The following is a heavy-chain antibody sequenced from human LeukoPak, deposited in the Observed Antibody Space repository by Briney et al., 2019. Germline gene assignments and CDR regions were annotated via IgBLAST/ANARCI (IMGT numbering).Heavy chain of an antibody. D-gene: IGHD3-10*01. CDR2: ISSSSSTI. CDR1: GFTYSTYS. CDR3: ARDQGIVRAPFGNPVRGVRHYYGMDV. Sequence: GGSLRLSCAASGFTYSTYSMNWVRQAPGKGLEWVSYISSSSSTIYYADSVKGRFTISRDNAKNSLYLQMNSLRAEDTAVYYCARDQGIVRAPFGNPVRGVRHYYGMDVWGQGTTVTVSS. V-gene: IGHV3-48*04. J-gene: IGHJ6*02.